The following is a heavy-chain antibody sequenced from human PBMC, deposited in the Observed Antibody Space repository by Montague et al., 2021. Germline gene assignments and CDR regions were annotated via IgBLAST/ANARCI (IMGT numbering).Heavy chain of an antibody. CDR3: ARRLGIRAPFDY. V-gene: IGHV4-59*08. CDR2: IYDSGTT. D-gene: IGHD7-27*01. Sequence: SETLSLTCTVFGCSISEFYWRWTRQSPEKGLERIGYIYDSGTTNYNPSLKSRVTISADTSMNQFSLNLRSVTAADTAVYFCARRLGIRAPFDYWGQGTLVTVSS. J-gene: IGHJ4*02. CDR1: GCSISEFY.